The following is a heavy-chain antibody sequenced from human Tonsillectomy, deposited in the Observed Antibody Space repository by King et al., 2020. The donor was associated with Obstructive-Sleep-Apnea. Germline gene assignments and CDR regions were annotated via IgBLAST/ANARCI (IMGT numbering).Heavy chain of an antibody. CDR2: MNPNSGNT. CDR1: GYTFTRYD. Sequence: QLVQSGAEVKKPGASVKVSCKASGYTFTRYDISWVRQATGQGLEWMGWMNPNSGNTCFVQKFQGRVTLTRDTSISTAYMELSSLRSEDTAVYYCARLYSSGWEGYYFDYWGQGTLVTVSS. D-gene: IGHD6-19*01. J-gene: IGHJ4*02. V-gene: IGHV1-8*01. CDR3: ARLYSSGWEGYYFDY.